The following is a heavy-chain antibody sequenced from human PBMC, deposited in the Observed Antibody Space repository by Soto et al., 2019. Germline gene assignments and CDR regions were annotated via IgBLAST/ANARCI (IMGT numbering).Heavy chain of an antibody. CDR3: ARVYYYYYDMDV. J-gene: IGHJ6*02. CDR1: GGSISSYY. Sequence: PSETLSLTCTVSGGSISSYYWSWIRQPPGKGLEWIGYIYYSGSTNYNPSLKSRVTISVDTSKNQFSLKLSSVTAADTAVYYCARVYYYYYDMDVWGQGTTVTVSS. CDR2: IYYSGST. V-gene: IGHV4-59*01.